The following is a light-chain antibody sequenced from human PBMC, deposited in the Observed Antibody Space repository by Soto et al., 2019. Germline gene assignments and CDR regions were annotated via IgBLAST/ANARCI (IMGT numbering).Light chain of an antibody. CDR3: QAWDNSTYV. CDR2: QNN. CDR1: KLGDKY. J-gene: IGLJ1*01. V-gene: IGLV3-1*01. Sequence: SYELTQPPSVSVSPGQTASITCSGDKLGDKYACWYQQKPGQSPVVVIYQNNKRPSGIPERFSGSNSGTTATLTISGTQAMDEADYYCQAWDNSTYVFGTGTKLTVL.